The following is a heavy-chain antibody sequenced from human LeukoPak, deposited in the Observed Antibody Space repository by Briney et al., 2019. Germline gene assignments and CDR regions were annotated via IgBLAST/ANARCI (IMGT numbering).Heavy chain of an antibody. CDR3: ARDDGFCRGVACYGKFDY. V-gene: IGHV1-2*02. CDR2: INPNSGGT. J-gene: IGHJ4*02. D-gene: IGHD2-15*01. Sequence: ASVKVSCKASGYTFTGYYLHWVRQAPGQGLEWMGWINPNSGGTNYAQKFQGRVTMTRDISISTAYMELSRLTSDDTAVYYCARDDGFCRGVACYGKFDYWGQGTLVTVSS. CDR1: GYTFTGYY.